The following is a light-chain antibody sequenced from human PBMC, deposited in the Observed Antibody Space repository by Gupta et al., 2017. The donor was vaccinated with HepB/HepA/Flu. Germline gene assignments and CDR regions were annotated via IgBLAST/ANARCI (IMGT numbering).Light chain of an antibody. J-gene: IGLJ3*02. V-gene: IGLV10-54*01. CDR3: SAWDSSLSAWV. CDR1: SNNVGNQG. Sequence: QAGLTQPPSVSNGLRQTATLTCTGNSNNVGNQGAAWLQQHQGHPPQLLSYRNNNRPSGISERLSASRSGNTASLTITGLQPEDEADYYCSAWDSSLSAWVFGGGTKLTV. CDR2: RNN.